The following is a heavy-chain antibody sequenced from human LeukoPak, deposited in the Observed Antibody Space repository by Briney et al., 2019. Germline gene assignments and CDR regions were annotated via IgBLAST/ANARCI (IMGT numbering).Heavy chain of an antibody. D-gene: IGHD3-10*01. J-gene: IGHJ5*02. V-gene: IGHV4-4*07. Sequence: SETLSLTCTVSGGSISSYYWSWIRQPAGKGLEWIGRIYTSGSTNYNPSLKSRVTMSVDTSKNQFSLKLSSVTAADTAVYYCARERAGSYYNVDWFDPWGQGTLVTVSS. CDR3: ARERAGSYYNVDWFDP. CDR1: GGSISSYY. CDR2: IYTSGST.